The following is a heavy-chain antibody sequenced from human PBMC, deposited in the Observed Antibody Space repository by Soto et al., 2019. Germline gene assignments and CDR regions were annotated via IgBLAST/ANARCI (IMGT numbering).Heavy chain of an antibody. D-gene: IGHD1-7*01. Sequence: EVQLVESGGGLVQPGGSLRLSSAASGFTVSSNYMSWVRQAPGKGLEWVSVIYSGGSTYYADSVKGRFTISRDNSKNTLYLQMNSLRAEDTAVYYSARDRRTTAGMDVWGQGTTVTVSS. CDR2: IYSGGST. CDR3: ARDRRTTAGMDV. CDR1: GFTVSSNY. J-gene: IGHJ6*02. V-gene: IGHV3-66*01.